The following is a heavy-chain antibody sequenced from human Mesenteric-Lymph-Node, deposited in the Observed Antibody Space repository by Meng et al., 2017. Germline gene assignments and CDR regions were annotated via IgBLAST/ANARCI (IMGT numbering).Heavy chain of an antibody. CDR2: ITYDGSQK. CDR3: ARDQRGSGSYSYYFDY. Sequence: LSLTCAVSGLAFRNYAMHWVRQAPGKGLEWVASITYDGSQKNYADSVKGRLTISRDNSKNTVYLQVNSLRAEDTAVYYCARDQRGSGSYSYYFDYWGQGTLVTVSS. CDR1: GLAFRNYA. V-gene: IGHV3-30*07. D-gene: IGHD3-10*01. J-gene: IGHJ4*02.